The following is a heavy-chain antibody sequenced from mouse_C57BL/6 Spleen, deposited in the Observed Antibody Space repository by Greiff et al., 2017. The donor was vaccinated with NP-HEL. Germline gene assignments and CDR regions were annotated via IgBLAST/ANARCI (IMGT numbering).Heavy chain of an antibody. J-gene: IGHJ1*03. CDR2: IHPNSGST. D-gene: IGHD2-12*01. Sequence: QVQLQQPGAELVKPGASVKLSCKASGYTFTSYWMHWVKQRPGQGLEWIGMIHPNSGSTNYNEKFKSKATLTVDKSSSTAYMQLSSLTSEDSAVYYCAREAYYSPNFDVWGTGTTVTVSS. V-gene: IGHV1-64*01. CDR3: AREAYYSPNFDV. CDR1: GYTFTSYW.